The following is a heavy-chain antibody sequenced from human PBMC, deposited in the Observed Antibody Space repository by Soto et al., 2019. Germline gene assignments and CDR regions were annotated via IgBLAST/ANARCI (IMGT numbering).Heavy chain of an antibody. CDR1: GFSLSTPGTA. Sequence: QITLKESGPPLLNPTQPLTLTCSFSGFSLSTPGTAVAWIRQPPGQALEWLALIYGDDDKRYSPSLKNRLNITKDTSKDQVVLTMTNMDPVDTATYFCVHRLPFDFNFWGRGALVTVSS. CDR2: IYGDDDK. CDR3: VHRLPFDFNF. V-gene: IGHV2-5*02. J-gene: IGHJ2*01.